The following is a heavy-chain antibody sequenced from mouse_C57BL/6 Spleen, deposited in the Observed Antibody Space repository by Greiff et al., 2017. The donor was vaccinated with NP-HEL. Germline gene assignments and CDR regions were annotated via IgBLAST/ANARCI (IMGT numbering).Heavy chain of an antibody. CDR3: ARENAMDD. CDR2: INPSSGYT. J-gene: IGHJ4*01. V-gene: IGHV1-7*01. CDR1: GYTFTSYW. Sequence: QVQLQQSGAELAKPGASVKLSCKASGYTFTSYWMHWVKQRPGQGLEWIGYINPSSGYTKYNQKFKDKATLTADNSSSTAYMQLSSLTYEDTAVYYCARENAMDDWGQGTSVTVSS.